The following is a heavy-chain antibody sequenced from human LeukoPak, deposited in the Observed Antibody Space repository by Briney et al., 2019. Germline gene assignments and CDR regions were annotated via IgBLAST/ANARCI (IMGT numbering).Heavy chain of an antibody. V-gene: IGHV3-30*04. CDR3: ASEIIFGSFDY. CDR1: GFSFSSYA. D-gene: IGHD3-3*01. J-gene: IGHJ4*02. CDR2: ISYDGSNK. Sequence: GGSLRLSCAASGFSFSSYAMHWVRQAPGKGLEWVAVISYDGSNKYYADSVKGRFTISRDNSKNTLYLQMNSLRAEDTAVYYCASEIIFGSFDYWGQGTLVTVSS.